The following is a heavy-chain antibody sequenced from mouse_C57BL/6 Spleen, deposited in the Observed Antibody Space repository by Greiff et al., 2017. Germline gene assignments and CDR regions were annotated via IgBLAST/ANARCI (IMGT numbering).Heavy chain of an antibody. V-gene: IGHV3-6*01. CDR3: ARRGDYDEYYFDY. J-gene: IGHJ2*01. CDR2: ISYDGSN. D-gene: IGHD2-4*01. CDR1: GYSITSGYY. Sequence: EVQLQQSGPGLVKPSQSLSLTCSVTGYSITSGYYWNWIRQFPGNKLEWMGYISYDGSNNYNPSLKNRISITRDTSKNQFFLKLNSVTTEDTATYYCARRGDYDEYYFDYWGQGTTLTVSS.